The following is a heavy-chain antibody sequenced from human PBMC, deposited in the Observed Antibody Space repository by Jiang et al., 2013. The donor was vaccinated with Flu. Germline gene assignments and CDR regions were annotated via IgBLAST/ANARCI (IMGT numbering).Heavy chain of an antibody. Sequence: QSGSELRKPGASVKVSCKASGYTFTSYSMNWVRQAPGQGLEWMGWINTNTGNPTYAQGFTGRFVFSLDTSVSTAYLQICSLKAEDTAVYYCARGGTYYYDSSGYYYGYYYYGMDVWGQGTTVTVSS. CDR1: GYTFTSYS. D-gene: IGHD3-22*01. CDR2: INTNTGNP. V-gene: IGHV7-4-1*01. J-gene: IGHJ6*02. CDR3: ARGGTYYYDSSGYYYGYYYYGMDV.